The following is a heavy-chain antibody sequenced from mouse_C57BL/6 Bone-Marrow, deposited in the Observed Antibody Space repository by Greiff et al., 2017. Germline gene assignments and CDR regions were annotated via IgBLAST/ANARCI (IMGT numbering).Heavy chain of an antibody. D-gene: IGHD2-1*01. J-gene: IGHJ4*01. V-gene: IGHV1-50*01. CDR2: LDPSDSYT. Sequence: QVQLQQPGAELVKPGASVKLSCKASGYTFTSYWMQWVKQRPGQGLEWIGELDPSDSYTNYNQKFKGKATLTVDTSSSTAYMQLSSLTSEDSAVYYCARGGNYEYYYAMDDGGQGTSVTVSS. CDR1: GYTFTSYW. CDR3: ARGGNYEYYYAMDD.